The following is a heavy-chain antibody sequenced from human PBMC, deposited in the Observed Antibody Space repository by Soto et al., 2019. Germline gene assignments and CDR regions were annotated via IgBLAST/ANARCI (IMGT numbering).Heavy chain of an antibody. Sequence: QLQLQESGSGLVKPSQTLSLTCDVSGGSINSGGYSWSWIRQPPGKGLEWVGYIYQSGSTYYNPSLRSRLTISRDRSKNQFSLKLTSVTAADTALYYCSRGGLLGHCGSNTCHNSFDHWGQGTLVTVSS. J-gene: IGHJ4*02. CDR2: IYQSGST. CDR1: GGSINSGGYS. CDR3: SRGGLLGHCGSNTCHNSFDH. D-gene: IGHD2-2*01. V-gene: IGHV4-30-2*01.